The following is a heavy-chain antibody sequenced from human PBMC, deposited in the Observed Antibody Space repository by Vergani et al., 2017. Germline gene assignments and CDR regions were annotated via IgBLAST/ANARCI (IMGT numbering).Heavy chain of an antibody. CDR1: GESIRSGSHY. J-gene: IGHJ4*02. V-gene: IGHV4-61*02. Sequence: QVKLQESGPGLLKPSQTLSLTCTVSGESIRSGSHYWSWIRQPAGKGPEWIGHIHTGGSTDLNPSFQSRVSISVDTSKSQFSLKLNSVTVADTAVYYCATSRPYCTSGSCPAIWGQGTLVTVSS. CDR3: ATSRPYCTSGSCPAI. D-gene: IGHD2-15*01. CDR2: IHTGGST.